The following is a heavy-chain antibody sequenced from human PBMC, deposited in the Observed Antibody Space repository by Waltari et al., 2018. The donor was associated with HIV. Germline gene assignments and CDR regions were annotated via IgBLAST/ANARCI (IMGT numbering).Heavy chain of an antibody. V-gene: IGHV1-2*06. CDR3: ARAECSATGCQIGGD. D-gene: IGHD2-2*01. J-gene: IGHJ4*02. CDR2: SNPSKGGT. CDR1: GYTFSNYY. Sequence: QVQLVQSGAEGKTPGASVEVSCKASGYTFSNYYLHWVRQAPGQGLEWMGRSNPSKGGTNEGKSFKGRVTMTLDTCISTADMELTRLTSDDTAVYYGARAECSATGCQIGGDWGQGTLVTVSS.